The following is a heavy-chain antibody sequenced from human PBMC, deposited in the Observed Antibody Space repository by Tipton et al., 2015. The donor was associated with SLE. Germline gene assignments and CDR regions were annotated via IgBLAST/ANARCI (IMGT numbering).Heavy chain of an antibody. CDR3: AKTTVYSNDWPYFDH. CDR1: GDSISANSYH. D-gene: IGHD6-19*01. CDR2: VYYSGST. V-gene: IGHV4-39*07. J-gene: IGHJ4*02. Sequence: GLVKPSETLSLICTVSGDSISANSYHWGWVRQPPGKGLEWIGNVYYSGSTYYSASLRSRVTISLDRSKNHFSLTLSSVTAADTAVYYCAKTTVYSNDWPYFDHWGQGTLVTVSS.